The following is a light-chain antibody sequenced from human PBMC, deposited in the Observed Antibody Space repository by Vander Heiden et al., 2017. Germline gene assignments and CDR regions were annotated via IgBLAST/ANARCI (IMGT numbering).Light chain of an antibody. CDR3: QQSHSTPVT. CDR2: AAY. Sequence: EIQMPPSPSSLAASVGDRVSITCRQSQSISSYLNWYQQKPGKAPKLLIYAAYSLKSGVPSRFSGSGSGTDFTLTISRLQPEDFATYYYQQSHSTPVTFGQGTQVEIK. CDR1: QSISSY. V-gene: IGKV1-39*01. J-gene: IGKJ1*01.